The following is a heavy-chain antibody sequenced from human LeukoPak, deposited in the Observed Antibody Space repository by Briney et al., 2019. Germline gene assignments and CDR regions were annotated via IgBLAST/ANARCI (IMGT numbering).Heavy chain of an antibody. J-gene: IGHJ4*02. CDR1: GFIFSSYA. Sequence: GGSLRLSCAASGFIFSSYAMSWVRQAPGKGLEWVSAISGSGGSTYYADSVKGRFTISRDNSKNTLYLQMNSLRAEDTAVYYCAKPQGDIVVVPAAPFDYWGQGTLVTVSS. V-gene: IGHV3-23*01. CDR3: AKPQGDIVVVPAAPFDY. CDR2: ISGSGGST. D-gene: IGHD2-2*01.